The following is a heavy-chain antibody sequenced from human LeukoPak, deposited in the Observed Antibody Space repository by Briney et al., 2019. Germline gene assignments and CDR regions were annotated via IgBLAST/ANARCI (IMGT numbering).Heavy chain of an antibody. D-gene: IGHD6-19*01. Sequence: GTSLRLSCAASGFTFSNFGMHWVRQAPDKGLEWVAATWYDGSNKYFADSVKGRFTISRDNSKNTLYLQMNSLRAEDTALYYCARDLWAVAGSSDAFDIWGQGTRVTVSS. CDR1: GFTFSNFG. V-gene: IGHV3-33*01. J-gene: IGHJ3*02. CDR3: ARDLWAVAGSSDAFDI. CDR2: TWYDGSNK.